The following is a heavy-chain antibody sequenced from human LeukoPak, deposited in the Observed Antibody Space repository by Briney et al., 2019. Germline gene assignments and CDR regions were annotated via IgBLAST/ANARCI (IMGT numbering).Heavy chain of an antibody. Sequence: GGSLRLSCAASGFTFSSCAMSWVRQAPGKGLEWVSAISGSGGSTYYADSVKGRFTISRDNSKNTLYLQMNSLRAEDTAVYYCAKGDMGVVVPAAIYFDYWGQGTLVTVSS. V-gene: IGHV3-23*01. CDR2: ISGSGGST. J-gene: IGHJ4*02. D-gene: IGHD2-2*02. CDR3: AKGDMGVVVPAAIYFDY. CDR1: GFTFSSCA.